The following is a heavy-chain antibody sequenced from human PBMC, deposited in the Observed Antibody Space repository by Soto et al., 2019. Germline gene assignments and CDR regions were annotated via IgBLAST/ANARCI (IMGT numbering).Heavy chain of an antibody. CDR2: IIPIFGTA. V-gene: IGHV1-69*13. D-gene: IGHD6-19*01. Sequence: SVKVSCKASGGTFSSYAISWVRQAPGQGLEWMGGIIPIFGTANYAQKFQGRVTITADESTSTAYMELSSLRSEDTAVYYCAREVLDGQWLVRDWFDPWGQGTLVTVSS. J-gene: IGHJ5*02. CDR3: AREVLDGQWLVRDWFDP. CDR1: GGTFSSYA.